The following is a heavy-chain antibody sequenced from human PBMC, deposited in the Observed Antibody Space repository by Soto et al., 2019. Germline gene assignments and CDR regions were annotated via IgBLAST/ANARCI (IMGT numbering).Heavy chain of an antibody. J-gene: IGHJ5*02. CDR3: ARVNDFWTGYYSTNWFDP. CDR1: GGSISSYY. CDR2: IYYSGGT. Sequence: QVQLQESGPGLVKPSETLSLTCTVSGGSISSYYWSWIRQPPGKGLEWIGYIYYSGGTNYNPSLKSRVTLSVDTSKNQFSLKLSSVTAADTAVYYCARVNDFWTGYYSTNWFDPWGQGTLVTVSS. V-gene: IGHV4-59*01. D-gene: IGHD3-3*01.